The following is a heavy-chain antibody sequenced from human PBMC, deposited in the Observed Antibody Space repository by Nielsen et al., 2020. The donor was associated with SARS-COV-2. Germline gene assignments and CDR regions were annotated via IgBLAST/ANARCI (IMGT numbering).Heavy chain of an antibody. D-gene: IGHD1-1*01. CDR1: GFTFSSYS. Sequence: GESLKISCAASGFTFSSYSMNWVRQAPGKGLEWVSSISSSSSYIYYADSVKGRFTISRDNSKNTLYLQMNSLRAEDTAVYYCARATTSSYYYGMDVWGQGTTVTVSS. CDR2: ISSSSSYI. CDR3: ARATTSSYYYGMDV. J-gene: IGHJ6*02. V-gene: IGHV3-21*01.